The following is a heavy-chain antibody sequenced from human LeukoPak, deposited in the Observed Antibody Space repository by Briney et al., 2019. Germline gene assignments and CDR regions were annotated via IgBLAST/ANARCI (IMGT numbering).Heavy chain of an antibody. V-gene: IGHV3-23*01. Sequence: GSLRLSCAASGFTFSSYSMNWVRQAPGKGLEWVSTISGSGDSTYYADSVKGRFTISRDKSTNTLYLQMDSLRAEDTAVYYCTKDSSYDSSGFTFDPWGQGTLVTVSS. CDR2: ISGSGDST. J-gene: IGHJ5*02. D-gene: IGHD3-22*01. CDR3: TKDSSYDSSGFTFDP. CDR1: GFTFSSYS.